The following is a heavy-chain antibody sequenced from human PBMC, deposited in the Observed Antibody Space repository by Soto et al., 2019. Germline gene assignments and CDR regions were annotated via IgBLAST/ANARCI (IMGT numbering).Heavy chain of an antibody. CDR1: GYTFTSYA. D-gene: IGHD6-13*01. V-gene: IGHV1-3*01. Sequence: ASVKVSCKASGYTFTSYAMHWVRQAPGQRLEWMGWINAGNGNTKYSQKFQGRVTITRDTSASTAYMELSSLRSEDTAVYYCAREEAAAGTGYYYYGMDVWGQGTTVTVSS. J-gene: IGHJ6*02. CDR2: INAGNGNT. CDR3: AREEAAAGTGYYYYGMDV.